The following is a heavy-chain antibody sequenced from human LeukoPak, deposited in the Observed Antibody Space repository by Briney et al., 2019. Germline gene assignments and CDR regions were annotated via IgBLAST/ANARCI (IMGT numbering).Heavy chain of an antibody. Sequence: GGSLRLSCTASGLTFGDYAMSWVRQAPGKGLEWVSVIYSGGSTYYADAVKGRFTISRDNSKNTLYLHMHSLRDEDTAVYYCARKQPESCSGGSCYSYFQHWGQGTLVTVSS. J-gene: IGHJ1*01. D-gene: IGHD2-15*01. CDR1: GLTFGDYA. V-gene: IGHV3-53*01. CDR2: IYSGGST. CDR3: ARKQPESCSGGSCYSYFQH.